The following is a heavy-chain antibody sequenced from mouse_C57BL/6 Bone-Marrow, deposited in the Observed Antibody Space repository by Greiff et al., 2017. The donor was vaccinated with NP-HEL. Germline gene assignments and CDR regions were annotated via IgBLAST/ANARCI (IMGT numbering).Heavy chain of an antibody. J-gene: IGHJ4*01. Sequence: EVQRVESGGGLVQPGGSLSLSCAASGFTFTDYYMSWVRQPPGKALEWLGFIRNKANGYTTEYSASVKGRFTISRDNSQSIHYLQMNDLRAEDSATYYGARGDITTVVAKDAKDYWGQGTSVTVSS. CDR1: GFTFTDYY. CDR3: ARGDITTVVAKDAKDY. V-gene: IGHV7-3*01. CDR2: IRNKANGYTT. D-gene: IGHD1-1*01.